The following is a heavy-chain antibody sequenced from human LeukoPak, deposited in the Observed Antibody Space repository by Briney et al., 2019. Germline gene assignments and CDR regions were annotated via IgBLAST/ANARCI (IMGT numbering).Heavy chain of an antibody. CDR3: ARLTTYYYDSSGYD. D-gene: IGHD3-22*01. J-gene: IGHJ4*02. V-gene: IGHV4-39*01. Sequence: SETLSLTCTVSGGSISSSSCYWGWIRQPPGKGLEWIGSIYYSGSTYYNPSLKSRVTISVDTSKNQFSLKLSSVTAADTAVYYCARLTTYYYDSSGYDWGQGTLVTVSS. CDR1: GGSISSSSCY. CDR2: IYYSGST.